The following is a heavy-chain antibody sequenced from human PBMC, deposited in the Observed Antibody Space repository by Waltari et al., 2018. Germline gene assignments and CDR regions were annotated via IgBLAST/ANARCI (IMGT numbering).Heavy chain of an antibody. Sequence: QVQLVQSGAEVKKPGASVKVSCKVSGYTLTALSMHWVRQAPGKGLEWMGGFDPEGGETIYAQKFQGRVTMTEDTSTDTAYMELSSLRSEDTAVYYCATAAYTDDAFDIWGQGTMVTVSS. V-gene: IGHV1-24*01. J-gene: IGHJ3*02. CDR3: ATAAYTDDAFDI. CDR2: FDPEGGET. D-gene: IGHD1-20*01. CDR1: GYTLTALS.